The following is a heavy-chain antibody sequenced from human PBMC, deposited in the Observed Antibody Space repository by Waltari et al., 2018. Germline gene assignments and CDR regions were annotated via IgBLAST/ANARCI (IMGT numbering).Heavy chain of an antibody. Sequence: QVQLRQWGAGLLRPSETLSLNCAVDGGSFSGYYWTWIRQSPGKGLVWVGKIDFTGDSKYNSALGSRVTLSADMSKRQVSLTLNFVPAADSAVYFCARGENGYYYGSGKNYAMDVWGQGTPVTVSS. D-gene: IGHD3-10*01. CDR1: GGSFSGYY. V-gene: IGHV4-34*01. CDR3: ARGENGYYYGSGKNYAMDV. CDR2: IDFTGDS. J-gene: IGHJ6*02.